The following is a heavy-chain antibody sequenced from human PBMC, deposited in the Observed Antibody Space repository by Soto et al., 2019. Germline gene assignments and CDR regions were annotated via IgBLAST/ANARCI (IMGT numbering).Heavy chain of an antibody. V-gene: IGHV4-59*01. CDR3: ASYMGALHFDS. Sequence: QVHLQESGPGLVKPSETLSLTCSVSGRSMSSNYWSWIRQSPDKGLEWLGYVFYGGTDYNPSLEGRVSMSVETSKSQFSLKMTSVTAADTAVYYCASYMGALHFDSWGQGILVTVSS. D-gene: IGHD3-16*01. CDR1: GRSMSSNY. J-gene: IGHJ4*02. CDR2: VFYGGT.